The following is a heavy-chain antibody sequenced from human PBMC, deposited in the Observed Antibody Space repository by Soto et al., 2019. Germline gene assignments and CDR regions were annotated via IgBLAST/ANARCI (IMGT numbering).Heavy chain of an antibody. V-gene: IGHV1-3*01. J-gene: IGHJ4*02. CDR1: GYTFTSYA. D-gene: IGHD6-19*01. CDR2: INAGNGNT. Sequence: QVQLVQSGAEVKKPGASVKVSCKACGYTFTSYAMHWVRQAPGQRLEWMGWINAGNGNTKYSQKFQGRVTITRDTSASTAYMELSILRSEDTAVYDCARDLGGWPDYWGQGTLVTVSS. CDR3: ARDLGGWPDY.